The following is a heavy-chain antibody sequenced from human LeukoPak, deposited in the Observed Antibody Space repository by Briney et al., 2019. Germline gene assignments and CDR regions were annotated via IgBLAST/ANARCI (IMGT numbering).Heavy chain of an antibody. D-gene: IGHD2-2*02. Sequence: SQTLSLTCTVSGGSISSGGYCWSWIRQHQGKGLEWIGYIYYSGSTYFNPSLKSRVTISVDTSKNQFSLKLSSVTAADTAVYYCASSTTCYTCGLDVWGKGTTVTVSS. CDR3: ASSTTCYTCGLDV. J-gene: IGHJ6*04. V-gene: IGHV4-31*03. CDR2: IYYSGST. CDR1: GGSISSGGYC.